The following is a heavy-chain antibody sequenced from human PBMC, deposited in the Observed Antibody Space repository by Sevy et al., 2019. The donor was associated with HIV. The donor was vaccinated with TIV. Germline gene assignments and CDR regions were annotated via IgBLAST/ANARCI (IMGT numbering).Heavy chain of an antibody. D-gene: IGHD4-17*01. CDR2: ISAYNGNT. J-gene: IGHJ4*02. V-gene: IGHV1-18*01. CDR3: ARGDGRDYYFFDY. CDR1: GYTFASYD. Sequence: ASVKVSCKASGYTFASYDITWVRQAPGQGLEWMGWISAYNGNTNSAQKLQGRVTMTTHTSTSTAYMELRSLRSDDTAVYYCARGDGRDYYFFDYWGQGTLVTVSS.